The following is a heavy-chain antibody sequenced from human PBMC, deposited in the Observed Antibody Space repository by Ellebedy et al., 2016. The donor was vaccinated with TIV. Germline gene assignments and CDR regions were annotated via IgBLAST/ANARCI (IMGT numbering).Heavy chain of an antibody. Sequence: SVKVSXKASRGIFSRCIITWVRQAPGQGLEWMGGIIPLFGTPNYPQKFRDRVTITADESTSTVYMDLRSLRSDDTAVYYCARGAIVGDPYYFDYWGQGTLVTVSS. CDR1: RGIFSRCI. CDR3: ARGAIVGDPYYFDY. J-gene: IGHJ4*02. CDR2: IIPLFGTP. V-gene: IGHV1-69*13. D-gene: IGHD1-26*01.